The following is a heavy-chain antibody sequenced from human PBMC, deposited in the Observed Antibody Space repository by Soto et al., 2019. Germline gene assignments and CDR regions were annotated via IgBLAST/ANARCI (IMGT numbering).Heavy chain of an antibody. Sequence: EVQLVESGGGLVQPGGSLRLSCAASGFTFSSYDMHWVRQATGKGLEWVSAIGTAGDTYYPGSVKGRFTISRENAKNSLYLQMNSLRAGDTAVYYCARGPPALPAASLDFDYWGQGTLVTVSS. J-gene: IGHJ4*02. CDR3: ARGPPALPAASLDFDY. D-gene: IGHD2-2*01. CDR2: IGTAGDT. V-gene: IGHV3-13*01. CDR1: GFTFSSYD.